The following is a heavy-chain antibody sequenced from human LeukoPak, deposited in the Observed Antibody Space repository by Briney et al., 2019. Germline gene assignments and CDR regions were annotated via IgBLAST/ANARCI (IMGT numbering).Heavy chain of an antibody. CDR3: ARRISARAGEGIDY. D-gene: IGHD6-19*01. CDR2: MNANSGNA. CDR1: GYTFTSDD. Sequence: ASVKVSCKASGYTFTSDDINWVRQATGQGLEWMGWMNANSGNAGSAQKLQGRITLTRNTSISTAYMELSSLKASDTAMYYCARRISARAGEGIDYWGQGTLVTVSS. J-gene: IGHJ4*02. V-gene: IGHV1-8*01.